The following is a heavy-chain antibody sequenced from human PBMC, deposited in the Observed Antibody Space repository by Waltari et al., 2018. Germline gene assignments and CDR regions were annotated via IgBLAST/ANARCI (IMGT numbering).Heavy chain of an antibody. J-gene: IGHJ4*02. Sequence: QVQLQESGPGLVKPSETLSLTCTVSGGSISSYYWSWIRQPPGKGLEWIGYIYYSGSTNYRPSRKSLVTISVDTSKNQFSLKLSSVTAADTAVYYCARVTSIWSGYRNPLYYFDYWGQGTLVTVSS. D-gene: IGHD3-3*01. CDR3: ARVTSIWSGYRNPLYYFDY. CDR2: IYYSGST. V-gene: IGHV4-59*01. CDR1: GGSISSYY.